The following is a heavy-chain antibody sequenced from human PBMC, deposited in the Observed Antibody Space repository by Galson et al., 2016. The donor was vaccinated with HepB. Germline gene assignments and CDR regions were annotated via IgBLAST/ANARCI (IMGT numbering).Heavy chain of an antibody. CDR2: ISPYNGDT. CDR1: GYTFTNYG. D-gene: IGHD7-27*01. Sequence: GYTFTNYGITWMRQAPGQGLEWMGWISPYNGDTNFAQKFQGRVTMTTDTSTSTVYMELRSLRYDNTAVYFCARVGPLGSYDYWGQGTLVTVSS. V-gene: IGHV1-18*01. CDR3: ARVGPLGSYDY. J-gene: IGHJ4*02.